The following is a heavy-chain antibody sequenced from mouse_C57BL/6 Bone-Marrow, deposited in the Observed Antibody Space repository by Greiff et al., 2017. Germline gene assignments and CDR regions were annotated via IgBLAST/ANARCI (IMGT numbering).Heavy chain of an antibody. J-gene: IGHJ4*01. V-gene: IGHV1-81*01. CDR1: GYTFTSYG. D-gene: IGHD3-2*02. CDR3: ARDRLPDYYAMDY. CDR2: IYPRSGNT. Sequence: VQLQQSGAELARPGASVKLSCKASGYTFTSYGTSWVKQRTGQGLEWIGEIYPRSGNTSYNEKFKGKATLTADKSSSTAYMELRSLTSEDSAVYFCARDRLPDYYAMDYWGQGTSVTGSS.